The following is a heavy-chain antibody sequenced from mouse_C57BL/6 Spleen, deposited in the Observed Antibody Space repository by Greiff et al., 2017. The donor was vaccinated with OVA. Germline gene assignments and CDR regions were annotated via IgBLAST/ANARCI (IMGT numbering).Heavy chain of an antibody. CDR1: GYTFTDSY. V-gene: IGHV1-75*01. CDR2: IFPGSGST. J-gene: IGHJ3*01. D-gene: IGHD2-3*01. Sequence: QVHVKPSGPELVKPGASVKISCKASGYTFTDSYINWVKQRPGQGLEWIGWIFPGSGSTYYNEKFKGKATLPVDKSSSPAYMLLSSLTSEDSAVYVCARRGIMGYDGYSWFAYWGQGTLVTVSA. CDR3: ARRGIMGYDGYSWFAY.